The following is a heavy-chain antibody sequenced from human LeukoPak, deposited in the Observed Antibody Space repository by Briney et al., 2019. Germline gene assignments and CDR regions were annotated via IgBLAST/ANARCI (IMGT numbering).Heavy chain of an antibody. Sequence: GGSLRLSCAASGLTFSSYAMSWVRQAPGKGLEWVSAISGSGGSTYYADSVKGRFTISRDNSKNTLYLQMNSLRAEDTAVYYCAKSGYCSSTSCYGHVDYWGQGTLVTVSS. J-gene: IGHJ4*02. CDR2: ISGSGGST. CDR3: AKSGYCSSTSCYGHVDY. V-gene: IGHV3-23*01. D-gene: IGHD2-2*01. CDR1: GLTFSSYA.